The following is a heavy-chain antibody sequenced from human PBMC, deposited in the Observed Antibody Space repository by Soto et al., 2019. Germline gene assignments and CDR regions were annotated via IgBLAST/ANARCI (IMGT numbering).Heavy chain of an antibody. Sequence: SETLSLTCAVYGGSFSGYYWSWIRQPPGKGLEWIGEINHSGSTNYNPSLKSRVTISVDTSKNQFSLKLSSVTAADTAVYYCAITLGRSGWYSGQGTLVTVSS. CDR3: AITLGRSGWY. CDR2: INHSGST. CDR1: GGSFSGYY. D-gene: IGHD6-19*01. J-gene: IGHJ4*02. V-gene: IGHV4-34*01.